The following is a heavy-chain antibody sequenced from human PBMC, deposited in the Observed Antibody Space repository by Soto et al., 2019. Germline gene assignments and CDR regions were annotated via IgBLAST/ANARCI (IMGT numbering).Heavy chain of an antibody. Sequence: QLQLQESGPGLVKPSETLSLTCTVSGGSISSSSYYWGWIRQPPGKGLEWIGSIYYSGSTYYNPSLKSRVTISVDTSKNQFSLKLSSVTAADTAVYYCARRAAAGHNRKTTNDYWGQGTLVTVSS. CDR2: IYYSGST. J-gene: IGHJ4*02. V-gene: IGHV4-39*01. CDR1: GGSISSSSYY. CDR3: ARRAAAGHNRKTTNDY. D-gene: IGHD6-13*01.